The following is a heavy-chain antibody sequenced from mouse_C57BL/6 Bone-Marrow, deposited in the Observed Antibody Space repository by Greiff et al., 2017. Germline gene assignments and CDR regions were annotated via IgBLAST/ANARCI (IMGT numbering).Heavy chain of an antibody. V-gene: IGHV5-17*01. CDR1: GFTFSDYG. CDR3: ARDGSSPFYWYFDV. Sequence: EVMLVESGGGLVKPGGSLKLSCAASGFTFSDYGMHWVRQAPEKGLEWVAYISSGSSTIYYADTVKGRFTISRDNAKNTLFLQMTSLRSEDTAMYYCARDGSSPFYWYFDVWGTGTTVTVSS. CDR2: ISSGSSTI. J-gene: IGHJ1*03. D-gene: IGHD1-1*01.